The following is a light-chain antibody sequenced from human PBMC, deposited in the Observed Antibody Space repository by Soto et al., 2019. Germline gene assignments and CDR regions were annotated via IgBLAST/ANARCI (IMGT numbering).Light chain of an antibody. CDR1: QSVRSN. Sequence: ELLMPQSPAMLSVSPGERATLSCMASQSVRSNLAWYQHKPGQTTRLLIYGSTNSATGIPARVSGSGSGTEFTLTISSLQSEDFAVYYCQQYNKWPRAFGPGTKVYFK. J-gene: IGKJ3*01. CDR3: QQYNKWPRA. V-gene: IGKV3-15*01. CDR2: GST.